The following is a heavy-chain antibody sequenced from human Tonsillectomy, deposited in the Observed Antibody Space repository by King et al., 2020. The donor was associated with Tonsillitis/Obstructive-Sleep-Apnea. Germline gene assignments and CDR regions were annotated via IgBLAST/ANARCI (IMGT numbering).Heavy chain of an antibody. D-gene: IGHD2-2*02. CDR2: ISGDGGTT. J-gene: IGHJ6*03. V-gene: IGHV3-43*02. Sequence: VQLVESGGGVVQRGGSLRLSCAASGFTFDDYAMHWVRQAPGKGLEWVSLISGDGGTTYYADSVKGRLTISRDNSKNSLYLQMNSLRTEDTALYYCAKDHQPLLYPAVDYYHMDVWGKGTTVTVSS. CDR3: AKDHQPLLYPAVDYYHMDV. CDR1: GFTFDDYA.